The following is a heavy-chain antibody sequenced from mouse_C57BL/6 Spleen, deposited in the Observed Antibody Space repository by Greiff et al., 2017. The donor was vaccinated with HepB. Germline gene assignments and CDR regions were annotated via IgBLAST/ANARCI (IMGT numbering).Heavy chain of an antibody. J-gene: IGHJ4*01. V-gene: IGHV5-4*01. Sequence: EVMLVESGGGLVKPGGSLKLSCAASGFTFSSYAMSWVRQTPEKRLEWVATISDGGSYTYYPDNVKGRFTISRDNAKNNLYLQMSHLKSEDTAMYYCARERDAMDYWGQGTSVTVSS. CDR2: ISDGGSYT. CDR3: ARERDAMDY. CDR1: GFTFSSYA.